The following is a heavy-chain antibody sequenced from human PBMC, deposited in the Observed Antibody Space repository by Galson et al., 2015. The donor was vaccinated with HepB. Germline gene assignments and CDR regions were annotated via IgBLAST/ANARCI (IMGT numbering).Heavy chain of an antibody. CDR2: IIPILGIA. J-gene: IGHJ3*02. Sequence: SVKVSCKASGGTFSSYTISWVRQAPGQGLEWMGRIIPILGIANYAQKFQGRVTITADKSTSTAYMELSSLRSEDTAVYYCARDQVSGITMVRGVRGPDAFDIWGQGTMVTVSS. V-gene: IGHV1-69*02. D-gene: IGHD3-10*01. CDR1: GGTFSSYT. CDR3: ARDQVSGITMVRGVRGPDAFDI.